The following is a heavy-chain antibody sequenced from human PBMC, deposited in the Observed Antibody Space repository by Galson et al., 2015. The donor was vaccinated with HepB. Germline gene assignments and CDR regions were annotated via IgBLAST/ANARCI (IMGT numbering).Heavy chain of an antibody. D-gene: IGHD1-1*01. CDR1: GFIFNNYA. CDR2: ISGGGGNT. Sequence: SLRLSCAASGFIFNNYAMTWVRQPPGKGLEWVSSISGGGGNTFYSESVRGRFTISRDNSKNTLFLQMNSLSADDTAVYSCAKSLRHNPYDMDVWSPGTTVSVSS. J-gene: IGHJ6*03. V-gene: IGHV3-23*01. CDR3: AKSLRHNPYDMDV.